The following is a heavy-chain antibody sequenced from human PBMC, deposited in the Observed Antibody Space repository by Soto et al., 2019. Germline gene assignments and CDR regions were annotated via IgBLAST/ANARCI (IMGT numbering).Heavy chain of an antibody. CDR3: ARGRYGDY. J-gene: IGHJ4*02. D-gene: IGHD1-1*01. CDR1: GYTFTSYG. CDR2: ISAHKGNT. V-gene: IGHV1-18*01. Sequence: QVHLVQSGAEVKKPGASVKVSCKASGYTFTSYGITWVRQSPGQGLEWMGWISAHKGNTVYAQKLQGGVMVTTDTSTSTAYMELRSLISDGPAVYSFARGRYGDYWVQGALVTVSS.